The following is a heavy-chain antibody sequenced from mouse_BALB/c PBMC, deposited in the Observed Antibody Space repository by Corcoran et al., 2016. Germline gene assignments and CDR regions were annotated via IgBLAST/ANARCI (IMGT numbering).Heavy chain of an antibody. Sequence: QVQLQQSGAELLKPGASVKISCKAAGYTISYYWIEWVKQRPGHGLEWIGEILPGSGSTNYNGKFKGKATFTADTSSNTAYMQFSSLTSEDSAVYYCASFYGPAMDYWGQGTSVTVSS. CDR3: ASFYGPAMDY. CDR1: GYTISYYW. J-gene: IGHJ4*01. D-gene: IGHD1-1*01. CDR2: ILPGSGST. V-gene: IGHV1-9*01.